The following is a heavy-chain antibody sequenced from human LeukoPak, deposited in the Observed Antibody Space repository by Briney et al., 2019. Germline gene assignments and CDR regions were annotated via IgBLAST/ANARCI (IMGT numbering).Heavy chain of an antibody. CDR1: GYTFTSYG. CDR2: ISAYNGNT. D-gene: IGHD6-19*01. J-gene: IGHJ6*02. Sequence: VASVKVSCKASGYTFTSYGISWVRQAPGQGLEWTGWISAYNGNTNYAQKLQGRVTMTTDTSTSTAYMELRSLRSDDTAVYYCARGGPSCSGWFGDYYYGMDVWGQGTTVTFSS. CDR3: ARGGPSCSGWFGDYYYGMDV. V-gene: IGHV1-18*01.